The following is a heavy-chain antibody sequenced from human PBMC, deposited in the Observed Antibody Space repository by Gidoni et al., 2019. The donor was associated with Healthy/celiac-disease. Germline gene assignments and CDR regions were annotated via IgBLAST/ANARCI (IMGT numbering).Heavy chain of an antibody. V-gene: IGHV3-13*04. CDR2: IGTAGDT. CDR3: ARGGRGIAAAGTTFDY. J-gene: IGHJ4*02. Sequence: AASGFTFSSYDMHWVRQATGKGLEWVSAIGTAGDTYYPGSVKGRFTISRENAKNSLYLQMNSLRAGDTAVYYCARGGRGIAAAGTTFDYWGQGTLVTVSS. D-gene: IGHD6-13*01. CDR1: GFTFSSYD.